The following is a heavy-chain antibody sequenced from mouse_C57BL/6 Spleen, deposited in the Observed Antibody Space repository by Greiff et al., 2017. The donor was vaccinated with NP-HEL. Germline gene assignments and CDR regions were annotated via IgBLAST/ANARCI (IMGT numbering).Heavy chain of an antibody. CDR1: GYTFTSYW. J-gene: IGHJ2*01. CDR3: ARVGSYFDY. Sequence: QVQLKQPGAELVRPGSSVKLSCKASGYTFTSYWMDWVKQRPGQGLEWIGNIYPSDSETHYNQKFKDKATLTVDKSSSTAYMQLSSLTSEDSAVYYCARVGSYFDYWGQGTTLTVSS. V-gene: IGHV1-61*01. CDR2: IYPSDSET. D-gene: IGHD3-1*01.